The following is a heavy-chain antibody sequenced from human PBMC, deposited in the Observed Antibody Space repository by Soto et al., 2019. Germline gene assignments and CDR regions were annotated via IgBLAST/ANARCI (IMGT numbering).Heavy chain of an antibody. CDR1: GGSISSYY. J-gene: IGHJ3*02. CDR3: AREGARTTIAAFDI. Sequence: SETLSLTCTVSGGSISSYYWSWIRQPPGKGLEWIGYIYYSGSTNYNPSLKSRVTISVDTSKNQFSLKLSSVTAADTAVYYCAREGARTTIAAFDIWGQGTMVTVSS. CDR2: IYYSGST. D-gene: IGHD1-1*01. V-gene: IGHV4-59*01.